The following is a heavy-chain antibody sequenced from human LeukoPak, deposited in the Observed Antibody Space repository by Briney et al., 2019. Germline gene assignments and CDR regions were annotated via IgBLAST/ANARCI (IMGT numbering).Heavy chain of an antibody. J-gene: IGHJ4*02. D-gene: IGHD6-6*01. CDR1: GFTFSSYG. CDR3: AKGEYSSSSLSPYLGY. Sequence: PGRSLRLSCAASGFTFSSYGMHWVRQAPGKGLEWVAFIRYDGSNKYYADSVKGRFTISRDNSKNTLYLQMNSLRAEDTAVYYCAKGEYSSSSLSPYLGYWGQGTLVTVSS. CDR2: IRYDGSNK. V-gene: IGHV3-30*02.